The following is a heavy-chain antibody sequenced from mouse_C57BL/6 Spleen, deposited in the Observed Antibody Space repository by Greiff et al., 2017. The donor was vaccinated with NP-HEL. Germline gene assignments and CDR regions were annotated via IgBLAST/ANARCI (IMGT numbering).Heavy chain of an antibody. J-gene: IGHJ4*01. CDR2: IYPGSGST. CDR1: GYTFTSYW. V-gene: IGHV1-55*01. CDR3: AGGLPYYYAMDY. D-gene: IGHD2-4*01. Sequence: QVQLQQPGAELVKPGASVKMSCKASGYTFTSYWITWVKQRPGQGLEWIGDIYPGSGSTNYNEKFKSKATLTVDTSSSTADMQISSLTSEDSAVYYCAGGLPYYYAMDYWGQGTSVTVSS.